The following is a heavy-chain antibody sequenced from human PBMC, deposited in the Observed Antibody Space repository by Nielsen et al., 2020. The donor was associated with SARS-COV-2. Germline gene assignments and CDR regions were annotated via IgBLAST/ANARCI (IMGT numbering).Heavy chain of an antibody. Sequence: ASVKVSCKASGYTFTSYGISWVRQAPGQGLEWMGWISAYNGNTNYAQKFQGRVTMTRDTSISTAYMELSSLRSDDTAVYYCARDRSSGWYEGGWFDPWGQGTLVTVSS. J-gene: IGHJ5*02. CDR2: ISAYNGNT. CDR1: GYTFTSYG. V-gene: IGHV1-18*01. CDR3: ARDRSSGWYEGGWFDP. D-gene: IGHD6-19*01.